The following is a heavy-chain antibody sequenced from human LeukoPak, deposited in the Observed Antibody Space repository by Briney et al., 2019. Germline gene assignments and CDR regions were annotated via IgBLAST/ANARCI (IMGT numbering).Heavy chain of an antibody. J-gene: IGHJ6*03. V-gene: IGHV4-34*01. CDR3: ARGADSYCTNGVCYLYYYYYMDV. D-gene: IGHD2-8*01. CDR2: INPSGST. CDR1: GGSFSGYY. Sequence: SETLSLTCAVYGGSFSGYYWSWIRQPPGKGLEWIGEINPSGSTNYNPSLKSRVTISVDTSKNQFSLKLSSVTAADTAVYYCARGADSYCTNGVCYLYYYYYMDVWGKGTTVTVSS.